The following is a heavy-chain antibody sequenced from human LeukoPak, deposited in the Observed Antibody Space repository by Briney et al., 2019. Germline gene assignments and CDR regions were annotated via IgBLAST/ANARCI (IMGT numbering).Heavy chain of an antibody. J-gene: IGHJ4*02. D-gene: IGHD2-21*02. V-gene: IGHV3-48*03. Sequence: GRSLRLSCAASGFTFSSYEMNWVRQAPGKGLEWXSXXXSSGSTIYYADSVKGRFTISRDNAKNSLYLQMNSLRAEDTAVYYCTMAYCGGDCYSSFFDYWGQGTLVTVSS. CDR1: GFTFSSYE. CDR2: XXSSGSTI. CDR3: TMAYCGGDCYSSFFDY.